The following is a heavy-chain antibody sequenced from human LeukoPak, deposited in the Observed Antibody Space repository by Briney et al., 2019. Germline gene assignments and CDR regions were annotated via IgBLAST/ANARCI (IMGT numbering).Heavy chain of an antibody. Sequence: SETLSLTCTVSGGSISSYYWSWIRQPPGKGLEWIGYIYYSGSTNYNPSLKSRVTISVDTSKNQFSLKLSSVTAADTAVYYCARLAVAGHIGYWGQGTLVTVSS. CDR1: GGSISSYY. D-gene: IGHD6-19*01. CDR3: ARLAVAGHIGY. CDR2: IYYSGST. J-gene: IGHJ4*02. V-gene: IGHV4-59*01.